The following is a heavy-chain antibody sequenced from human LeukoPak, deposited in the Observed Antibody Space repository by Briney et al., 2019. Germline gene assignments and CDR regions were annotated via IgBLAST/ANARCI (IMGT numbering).Heavy chain of an antibody. CDR2: ISSSSSYI. CDR1: GFTFSSYS. J-gene: IGHJ6*03. CDR3: ARDPYSGSCSDYYYYYMDV. V-gene: IGHV3-21*01. Sequence: GGSLRLPCAASGFTFSSYSMNWVRQAPGKGLEWVSSISSSSSYIYYADSVKGRFTISRDNAKNSLYLQMNSLRAEDTAVYYCARDPYSGSCSDYYYYYMDVWGKGTTVTVSS. D-gene: IGHD1-26*01.